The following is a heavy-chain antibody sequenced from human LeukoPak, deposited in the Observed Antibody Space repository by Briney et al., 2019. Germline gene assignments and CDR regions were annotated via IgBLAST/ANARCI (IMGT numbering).Heavy chain of an antibody. J-gene: IGHJ4*02. CDR2: IYTSGST. D-gene: IGHD2-21*02. V-gene: IGHV4-59*10. CDR3: ARGGYCGGDCYFYY. Sequence: SETLSLTCAVYGGSFSGYYWSWIRQPAGKGLEWIGRIYTSGSTNYNPSLKSRVSISVDTSKNQFSLKLSSVTAADTAVYYCARGGYCGGDCYFYYWGQGTLVTVSS. CDR1: GGSFSGYY.